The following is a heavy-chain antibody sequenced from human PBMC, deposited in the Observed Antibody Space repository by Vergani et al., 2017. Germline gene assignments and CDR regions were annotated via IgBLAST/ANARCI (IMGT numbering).Heavy chain of an antibody. V-gene: IGHV1-69*13. CDR1: GGTFSSYA. D-gene: IGHD2-15*01. J-gene: IGHJ1*01. CDR3: ARPRFTPYCSGGSCHAEYFQH. Sequence: QVQLVQSGAEVKKPGSSVKVSRKASGGTFSSYAISWVRQAPGQGLEWMGRIIPIFGTANYAQKFQGRVTITADESTSTAYMELSSLRSEDTAVYYCARPRFTPYCSGGSCHAEYFQHWGQGTLVTVSS. CDR2: IIPIFGTA.